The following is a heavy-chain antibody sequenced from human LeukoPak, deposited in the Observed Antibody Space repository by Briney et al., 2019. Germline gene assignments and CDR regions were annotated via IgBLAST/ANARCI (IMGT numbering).Heavy chain of an antibody. V-gene: IGHV3-74*01. CDR1: GFTFSSYW. CDR2: INSDGSST. CDR3: ALCSLRYSSGSYVFDD. Sequence: GGSLRLSCATSGFTFSSYWMHWVRQAPGKGLVWVSRINSDGSSTSYADSVKGRFTISRDNAKNTLYLQMNSLRAEDTAVYYCALCSLRYSSGSYVFDDWGQGTLVTVSS. J-gene: IGHJ4*02. D-gene: IGHD6-19*01.